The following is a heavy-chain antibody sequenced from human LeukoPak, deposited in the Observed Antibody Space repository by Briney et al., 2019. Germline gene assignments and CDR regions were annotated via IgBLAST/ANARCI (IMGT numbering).Heavy chain of an antibody. CDR2: ISYDGSNK. Sequence: GGSLRLSCAASGFTFSSYAMHWVRQAPGKGLEWVAVISYDGSNKYCADSVKGRFTISRDNSKNTLYLQMNSLRAEDTAVYYCARVAPGLCFDYWGQGTLVTVSS. J-gene: IGHJ4*02. D-gene: IGHD6-25*01. CDR1: GFTFSSYA. V-gene: IGHV3-30*04. CDR3: ARVAPGLCFDY.